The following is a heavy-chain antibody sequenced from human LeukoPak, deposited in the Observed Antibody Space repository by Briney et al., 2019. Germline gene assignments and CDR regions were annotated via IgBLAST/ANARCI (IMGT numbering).Heavy chain of an antibody. CDR1: GHTFTSYA. J-gene: IGHJ4*02. D-gene: IGHD3-3*01. V-gene: IGHV7-4-1*02. CDR2: INTNTGNP. Sequence: ASVKVSCNASGHTFTSYAMNWVRQAPGQGLEWMGWINTNTGNPTYAQGFTGRFVFSLDTSVSTAYLQISSLKAEDTAVYYCARDYVGDQSFKGVVIPTIAYWGQGTLVTVSS. CDR3: ARDYVGDQSFKGVVIPTIAY.